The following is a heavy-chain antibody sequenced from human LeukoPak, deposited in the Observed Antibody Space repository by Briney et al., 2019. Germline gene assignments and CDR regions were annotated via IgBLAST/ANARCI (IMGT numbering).Heavy chain of an antibody. J-gene: IGHJ5*02. Sequence: SETLSLTCAVSGGSISSGGYSWSWIRQPPGQGLEWIGYLYHSGSTYYNPSLKSRVTISVDRSKNQFSLKLSSVTAADTAVYYCARATGYYDSSGYYNTPEGGWFDPWGQGTLVTVSS. CDR3: ARATGYYDSSGYYNTPEGGWFDP. V-gene: IGHV4-30-2*01. D-gene: IGHD3-22*01. CDR1: GGSISSGGYS. CDR2: LYHSGST.